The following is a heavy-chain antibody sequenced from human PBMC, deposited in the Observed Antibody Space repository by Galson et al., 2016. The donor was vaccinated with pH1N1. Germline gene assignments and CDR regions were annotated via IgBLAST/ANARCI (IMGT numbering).Heavy chain of an antibody. CDR1: GGSLSTYY. J-gene: IGHJ1*01. CDR3: AKLDGYNWGYFQH. D-gene: IGHD5-24*01. Sequence: ETLSLTRTVSGGSLSTYYCSWVRQPPGKGLEWVSVIYSGGLTHYADSVKGRFTISRDNAKNSLYLQMNSLRAEDTALYYCAKLDGYNWGYFQHWGQGTLVTVSS. CDR2: IYSGGLT. V-gene: IGHV3-53*05.